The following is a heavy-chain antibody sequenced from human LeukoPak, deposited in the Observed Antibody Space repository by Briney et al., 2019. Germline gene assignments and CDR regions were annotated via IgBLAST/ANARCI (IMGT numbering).Heavy chain of an antibody. CDR1: GGSISSGGYY. J-gene: IGHJ3*02. D-gene: IGHD3-22*01. Sequence: SQTLSLTCTVSGGSISSGGYYWSWIRQHPGKGLEWIGYIYYSGSTYYNPSLKSRVTISVDTSKNQFSLKLSSVTAADTAVYYCARDSAAYRTMIVVDTDAFDIWGQGTMVTVSS. CDR3: ARDSAAYRTMIVVDTDAFDI. V-gene: IGHV4-31*03. CDR2: IYYSGST.